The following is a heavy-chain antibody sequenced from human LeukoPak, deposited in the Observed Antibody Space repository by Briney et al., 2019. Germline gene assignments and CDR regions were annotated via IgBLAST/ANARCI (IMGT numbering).Heavy chain of an antibody. J-gene: IGHJ4*02. CDR1: GFTFSSYA. V-gene: IGHV3-30*04. D-gene: IGHD5-24*01. CDR3: ARSSGRDGYSYFDY. Sequence: GGSLRLSCAASGFTFSSYAMHWVRQAPGKGLEWVAVISYDGSNKYYADSVKGRFTISRDNSKNTLYLQMNSLRAEDTAVYYCARSSGRDGYSYFDYWGREPWSPSPQ. CDR2: ISYDGSNK.